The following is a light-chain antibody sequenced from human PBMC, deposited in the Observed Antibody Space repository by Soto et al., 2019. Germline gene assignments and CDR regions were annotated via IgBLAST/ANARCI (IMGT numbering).Light chain of an antibody. CDR3: QQYNNWPPLT. Sequence: EIVMTQSPATLSVSPGERATLSCRASQSVSSNLAWYQQKPGQAPRLLIYCASTWATGIPSSFSGSGSGTEFTLTISSLQSEDFAVYYCQQYNNWPPLTFGGGTKVDIK. CDR2: CAS. V-gene: IGKV3-15*01. J-gene: IGKJ4*01. CDR1: QSVSSN.